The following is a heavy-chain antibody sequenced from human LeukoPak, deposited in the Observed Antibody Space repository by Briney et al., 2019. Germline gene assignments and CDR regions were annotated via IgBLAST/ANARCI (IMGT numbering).Heavy chain of an antibody. Sequence: GGSLRLSCAASGFTFSSYAMHWVRQAPGKGLEWVAVISYDGSNKYYADSVKGRFTISRDNSKNTLYLQMNSLRAEDTAVYYCARESVQWLVYYYYYMDVWGKGTTVTVS. D-gene: IGHD6-19*01. CDR1: GFTFSSYA. J-gene: IGHJ6*03. CDR2: ISYDGSNK. V-gene: IGHV3-30*04. CDR3: ARESVQWLVYYYYYMDV.